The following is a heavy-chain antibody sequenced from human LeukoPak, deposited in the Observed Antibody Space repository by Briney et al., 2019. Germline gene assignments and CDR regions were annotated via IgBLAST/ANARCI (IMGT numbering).Heavy chain of an antibody. CDR2: IYTSGST. Sequence: SETLSLTCTVSGGSISSGSYYWSWIRQPAGKGLEWIRRIYTSGSTNYNPSLKSRVTISVDTSKNQFSLKLSSVTAADTAVYYCARDSYYDFWSGSYRSYYYYMDVWGKGTTVTVSS. V-gene: IGHV4-61*02. CDR3: ARDSYYDFWSGSYRSYYYYMDV. CDR1: GGSISSGSYY. D-gene: IGHD3-3*01. J-gene: IGHJ6*03.